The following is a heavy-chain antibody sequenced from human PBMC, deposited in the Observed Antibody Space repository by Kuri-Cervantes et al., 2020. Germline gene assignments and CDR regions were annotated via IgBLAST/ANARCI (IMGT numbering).Heavy chain of an antibody. CDR2: INPSGGST. V-gene: IGHV1-46*01. CDR3: ATRYCTGGSCYFDY. D-gene: IGHD2-15*01. J-gene: IGHJ4*02. CDR1: GYTFTSYY. Sequence: ASVKVSCKASGYTFTSYYMHWVRQAPGQGLEWMGIINPSGGSTSYAQKFQGRVTLTTGTSTTTVFMELNSLRSEDTAVYFCATRYCTGGSCYFDYWGQGTLVTVSS.